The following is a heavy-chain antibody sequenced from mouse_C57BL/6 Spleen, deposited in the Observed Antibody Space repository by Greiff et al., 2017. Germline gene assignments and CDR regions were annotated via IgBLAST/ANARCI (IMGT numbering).Heavy chain of an antibody. CDR3: ARLGGYYAMDY. CDR2: ISSGRSTI. V-gene: IGHV5-17*01. J-gene: IGHJ4*01. Sequence: EVKLMESGGGLVKPGGSLKLSCAASGFTFSDYGMHWVRQAPEKGLEWVAYISSGRSTIYYADTVKGRFTISRDNAKNTLFLQMTSLRAEDTAMYYCARLGGYYAMDYWGQGTSVTVSS. CDR1: GFTFSDYG. D-gene: IGHD1-1*02.